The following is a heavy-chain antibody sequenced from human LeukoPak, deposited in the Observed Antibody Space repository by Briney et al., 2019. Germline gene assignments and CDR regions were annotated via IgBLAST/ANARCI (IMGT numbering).Heavy chain of an antibody. CDR2: ISYDGGNK. D-gene: IGHD2-8*02. V-gene: IGHV3-30*18. CDR3: AKNSPGGFDY. J-gene: IGHJ4*02. Sequence: GRSLRLSCAASGFTFSSYGMHWVRQAPGKGLEWVAVISYDGGNKYYADSVKGRFTISRDSSKNTLYLQMNSLRAEDTAVYYCAKNSPGGFDYWGQGTLVTVSS. CDR1: GFTFSSYG.